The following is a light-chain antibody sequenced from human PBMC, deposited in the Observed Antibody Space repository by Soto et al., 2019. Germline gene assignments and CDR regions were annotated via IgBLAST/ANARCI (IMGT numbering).Light chain of an antibody. CDR2: KNN. Sequence: QSVLTQPPSASGTPGQRVTISCSGSASNIGSNYVYWYQQLPGRAPKVLIYKNNQRPSGVPDRFSASKSGTSASLAISGLQSEDEADYTCAAWDDGLGGPHVVFGGGTKLTVL. CDR3: AAWDDGLGGPHVV. CDR1: ASNIGSNY. J-gene: IGLJ2*01. V-gene: IGLV1-47*01.